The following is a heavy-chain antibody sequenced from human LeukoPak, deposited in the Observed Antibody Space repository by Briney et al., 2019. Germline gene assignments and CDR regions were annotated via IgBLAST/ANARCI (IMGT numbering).Heavy chain of an antibody. CDR2: INPNGGGT. J-gene: IGHJ5*02. V-gene: IGHV1-2*02. Sequence: ASVKVSCKASGYTFTGYYMHWVRQAPGQGLEWMGWINPNGGGTNYAQKFQGRVTMTRDTSISTAYMELSRLRSDDTAVYYCARAQCYYGFWFDPWGQGTLVTVSS. D-gene: IGHD3-10*01. CDR1: GYTFTGYY. CDR3: ARAQCYYGFWFDP.